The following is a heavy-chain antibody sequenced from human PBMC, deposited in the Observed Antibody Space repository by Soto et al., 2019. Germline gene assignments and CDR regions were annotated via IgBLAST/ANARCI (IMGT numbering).Heavy chain of an antibody. CDR3: AKPPNLLWVTRLYWYFDL. V-gene: IGHV3-23*01. CDR2: ISGSGGST. D-gene: IGHD4-17*01. Sequence: GGSLRLSCAASGFTFSSYAMSWVRQAPGKGLEWVSAISGSGGSTYYADSVKGRFTISRDNSKNTLYLQMNSLRAEDTAVYYCAKPPNLLWVTRLYWYFDLWGRGTLVTVSS. CDR1: GFTFSSYA. J-gene: IGHJ2*01.